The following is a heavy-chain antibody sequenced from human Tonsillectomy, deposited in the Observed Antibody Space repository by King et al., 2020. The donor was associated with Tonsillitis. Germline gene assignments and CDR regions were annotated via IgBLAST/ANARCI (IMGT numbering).Heavy chain of an antibody. D-gene: IGHD3-10*01. CDR3: ARHTLLRGVTQLDY. J-gene: IGHJ4*02. Sequence: VQLVESGAEVKKPGESLKISCKGSGYSFTSYWIGWVRQMPGKGLEWVGIIYPGDSNTRYSPSFQGQVTISADKSIRTAYLQWSSLKASDTAMYFCARHTLLRGVTQLDYWGQGTLVTVSS. CDR2: IYPGDSNT. V-gene: IGHV5-51*01. CDR1: GYSFTSYW.